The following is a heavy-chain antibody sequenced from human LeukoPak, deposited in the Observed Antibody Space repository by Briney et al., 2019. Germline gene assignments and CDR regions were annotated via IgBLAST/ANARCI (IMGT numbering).Heavy chain of an antibody. J-gene: IGHJ6*02. V-gene: IGHV3-23*01. CDR2: ISGSGGST. CDR1: GFTFSSYA. D-gene: IGHD6-19*01. CDR3: AKAGGVDSGWYRSYYYGMDV. Sequence: GGSLRLSCAASGFTFSSYAMSWVRQAPGKGLEWVSAISGSGGSTYCADSAKGRFTISRDNSKNTLYLQMNSLRAEDTAVYYCAKAGGVDSGWYRSYYYGMDVWGQGTTVTVSS.